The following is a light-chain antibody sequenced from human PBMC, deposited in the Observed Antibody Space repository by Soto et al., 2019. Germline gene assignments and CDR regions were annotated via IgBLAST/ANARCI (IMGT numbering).Light chain of an antibody. CDR2: DAY. CDR3: QQRHMWPIT. V-gene: IGKV3-11*01. J-gene: IGKJ5*01. Sequence: EVVLAPSPVTLSLSPGERAPLSCRASQSFRGLLAWYQQKPGQAPRLLIYDAYNRATGIPPRFSGSGSGTDFTLTISSLEPEDSAVYYCQQRHMWPITFGQGTRLEIK. CDR1: QSFRGL.